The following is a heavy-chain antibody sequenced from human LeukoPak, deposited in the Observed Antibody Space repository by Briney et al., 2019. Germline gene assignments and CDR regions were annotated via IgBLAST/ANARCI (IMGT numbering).Heavy chain of an antibody. D-gene: IGHD2-2*02. CDR2: IIPIFGTA. J-gene: IGHJ4*02. Sequence: ASVKVSCKASGGIFSSYAISWVRQAPGQGLEWMGGIIPIFGTANYAQKFQGRVTITADESTSTAYMELSSLRSEDTAVYYCATCARNFYCYRFDYWGQGTLVTVSS. V-gene: IGHV1-69*13. CDR3: ATCARNFYCYRFDY. CDR1: GGIFSSYA.